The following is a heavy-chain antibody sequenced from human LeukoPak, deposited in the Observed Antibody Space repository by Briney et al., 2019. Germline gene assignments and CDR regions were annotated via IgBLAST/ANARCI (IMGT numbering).Heavy chain of an antibody. CDR1: GFTFSSYG. J-gene: IGHJ4*02. D-gene: IGHD1-20*01. Sequence: GGSLRLSCAASGFTFSSYGRHWVRQAPGKGLEWVAVISYDGSNKYYADSVNGRFTISRDNSKNTLYMPMNSLRAEDTAVYYCEKVGGITGTKGDYWGQGTLVTVSS. CDR3: EKVGGITGTKGDY. V-gene: IGHV3-30*18. CDR2: ISYDGSNK.